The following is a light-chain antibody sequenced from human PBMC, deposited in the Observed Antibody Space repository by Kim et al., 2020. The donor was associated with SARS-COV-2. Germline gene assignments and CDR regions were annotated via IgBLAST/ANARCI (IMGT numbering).Light chain of an antibody. CDR1: QSVTTN. J-gene: IGKJ2*02. Sequence: EIVMTQSPATLSVSPGDRVTLSCRASQSVTTNLAWYQQKPGQAPRLLIYSASTRFSAVPARFSGSGSGTEFTLTIGSLQSEDFALYYCQQYNDWPRTFGRGTKLEI. V-gene: IGKV3-15*01. CDR3: QQYNDWPRT. CDR2: SAS.